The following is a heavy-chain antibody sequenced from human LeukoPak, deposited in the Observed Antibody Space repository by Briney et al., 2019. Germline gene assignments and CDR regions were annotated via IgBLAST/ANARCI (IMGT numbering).Heavy chain of an antibody. J-gene: IGHJ4*02. V-gene: IGHV4-59*01. CDR1: GGSINSYY. D-gene: IGHD5-12*01. CDR2: IYYSGST. Sequence: PSEILSLTCTASGGSINSYYWSWIRQPPGKGLEWIGYIYYSGSTNYNPSLKSRVTISVDTSKNQFSLKLNSVTAADTAVYYCARVSGYDWESFYDYWGQGTLVTVSS. CDR3: ARVSGYDWESFYDY.